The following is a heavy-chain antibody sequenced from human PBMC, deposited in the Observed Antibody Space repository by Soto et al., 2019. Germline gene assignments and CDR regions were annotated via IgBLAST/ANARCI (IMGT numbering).Heavy chain of an antibody. J-gene: IGHJ5*02. CDR3: AKMGDDRDGYNSGWFDP. D-gene: IGHD5-12*01. Sequence: GGSLRLSCAASGFTFDDYAMHWVRQAPGKGLEWVSGISWNSGSIGYADSVKGRFTISRDNAKNSLYLQMNSLRAEDTALYYCAKMGDDRDGYNSGWFDPWGQGPLVTVSS. V-gene: IGHV3-9*01. CDR1: GFTFDDYA. CDR2: ISWNSGSI.